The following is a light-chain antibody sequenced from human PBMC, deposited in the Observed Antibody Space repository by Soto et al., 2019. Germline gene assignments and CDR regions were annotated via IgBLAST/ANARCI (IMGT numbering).Light chain of an antibody. CDR2: GAS. CDR1: QSVSSN. CDR3: QQYGRSPPWT. V-gene: IGKV3-20*01. Sequence: EIGMSQSPASLSVSPGERATLPCRASQSVSSNLAWYQQKPGQAPRLLIYGASNRATGIPDRFSGSGSGTDFTLTISRLEPEDFAVYYCQQYGRSPPWTFGQGTKVDIK. J-gene: IGKJ1*01.